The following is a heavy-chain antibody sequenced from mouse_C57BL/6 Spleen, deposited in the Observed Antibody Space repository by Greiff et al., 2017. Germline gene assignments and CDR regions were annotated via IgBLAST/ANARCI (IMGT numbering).Heavy chain of an antibody. V-gene: IGHV5-9-1*02. D-gene: IGHD1-1*01. J-gene: IGHJ2*01. Sequence: EVQVVESGEGLVKPGGSLKLSCAASGFTFSSYAMSWVRQTPEKRLEWVAYISSGGDYIYYADTVKGRFTISRDNARNTLYLQMSSLKSEDTAMYYCTRGGYGRFYFDYWGQGTTLTVSS. CDR1: GFTFSSYA. CDR3: TRGGYGRFYFDY. CDR2: ISSGGDYI.